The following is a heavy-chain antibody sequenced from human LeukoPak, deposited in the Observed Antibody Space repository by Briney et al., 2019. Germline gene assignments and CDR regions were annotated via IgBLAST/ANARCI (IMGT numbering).Heavy chain of an antibody. CDR1: GFTFSSYW. CDR3: ATLMTTVTTSGALRFDY. V-gene: IGHV3-7*01. D-gene: IGHD4-17*01. CDR2: IKQDGSEK. J-gene: IGHJ4*02. Sequence: PGGSLRLSCAASGFTFSSYWMSWVRQAPGKGLEWVANIKQDGSEKYYVDSVKGRFTISRDNAKNSLYLQMNSLRAEDTAVYYCATLMTTVTTSGALRFDYWGQGTLVTVSS.